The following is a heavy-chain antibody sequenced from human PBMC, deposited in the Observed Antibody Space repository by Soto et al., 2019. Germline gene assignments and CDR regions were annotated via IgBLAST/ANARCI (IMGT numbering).Heavy chain of an antibody. Sequence: GGALRVYYSASGDTFSNYGMHWVRQAPGKGLEWVALISYDGSNTLYVDSVKGRFTISRDNSKNTLYLQMNSLRAEDTAIYYCAKTPSSIADQRPAYYYYGMDVWGQGTTVTV. J-gene: IGHJ6*02. CDR3: AKTPSSIADQRPAYYYYGMDV. CDR2: ISYDGSNT. D-gene: IGHD6-6*01. CDR1: GDTFSNYG. V-gene: IGHV3-30*18.